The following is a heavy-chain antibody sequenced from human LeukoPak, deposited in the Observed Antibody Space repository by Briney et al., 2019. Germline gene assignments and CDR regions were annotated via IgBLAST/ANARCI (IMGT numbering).Heavy chain of an antibody. Sequence: GESLKISCKGSGYSFTSYWIAWVRQMPGKGLEWMGIIYPGDSDTRYSPSFQGQVTISADKSISTAYLQWSSLKASDTAMYYCARVFSDRRRTIDYWGQGTLVTVSS. V-gene: IGHV5-51*01. CDR1: GYSFTSYW. CDR2: IYPGDSDT. D-gene: IGHD1-7*01. J-gene: IGHJ4*02. CDR3: ARVFSDRRRTIDY.